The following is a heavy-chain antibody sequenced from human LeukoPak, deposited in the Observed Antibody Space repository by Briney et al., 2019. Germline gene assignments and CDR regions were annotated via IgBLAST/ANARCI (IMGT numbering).Heavy chain of an antibody. CDR1: GYTLTSYY. V-gene: IGHV1-46*01. CDR2: IYPGGDST. D-gene: IGHD3-10*01. J-gene: IGHJ5*02. Sequence: GASVKVSCKASGYTLTSYYIHWVRQAHGRGLEWMGMIYPGGDSTTYAQKLQGRVTMTRSTSTSTVYMDLSSLRSEDTAVYYCARSYNMHDWSDPWGQGTLVTVSS. CDR3: ARSYNMHDWSDP.